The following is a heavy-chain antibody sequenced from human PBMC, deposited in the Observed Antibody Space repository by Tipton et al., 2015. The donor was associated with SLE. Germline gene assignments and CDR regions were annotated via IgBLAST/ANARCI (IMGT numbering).Heavy chain of an antibody. J-gene: IGHJ6*02. Sequence: GSLRLSCAASGFSFSSYGMHWVRQAPGKGLEWVAFIRYDGSNEYYVDSVKGRFTISRDNSKNTLYLQMNSLRAEDTAVYYCAKGGSYLHYYGMDVWGQGTTVTVSS. CDR3: AKGGSYLHYYGMDV. CDR1: GFSFSSYG. V-gene: IGHV3-30*02. CDR2: IRYDGSNE. D-gene: IGHD1-26*01.